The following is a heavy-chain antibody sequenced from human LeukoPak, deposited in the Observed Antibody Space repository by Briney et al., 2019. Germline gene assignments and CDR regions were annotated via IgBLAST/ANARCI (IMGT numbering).Heavy chain of an antibody. CDR1: GFPFSVYA. Sequence: GGSLRLSCAASGFPFSVYAMSWVRQARGKGLEWVSGISGGGGSTNYADSVKGRFTVSRDNSKNTLYLQMNSLRAGDTAVYYCAKDRTVGASYWYFDLWGRGTLVTVSS. CDR3: AKDRTVGASYWYFDL. V-gene: IGHV3-23*01. J-gene: IGHJ2*01. D-gene: IGHD1-26*01. CDR2: ISGGGGST.